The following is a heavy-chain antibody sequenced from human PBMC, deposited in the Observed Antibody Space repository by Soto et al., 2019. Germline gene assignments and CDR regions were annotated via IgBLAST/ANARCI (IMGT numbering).Heavy chain of an antibody. J-gene: IGHJ4*02. CDR1: GGSVNSIGYY. D-gene: IGHD4-17*01. CDR3: ARDPQYGAIDY. CDR2: IYYSGDT. V-gene: IGHV4-31*03. Sequence: SETLSLTCTVSGGSVNSIGYYWSWIRQRPGRGLEWIGYIYYSGDTYYSPSLESRVAISIDTSKNHFSLRLNSVTAADTAIYFCARDPQYGAIDYWGQGTLVTVSS.